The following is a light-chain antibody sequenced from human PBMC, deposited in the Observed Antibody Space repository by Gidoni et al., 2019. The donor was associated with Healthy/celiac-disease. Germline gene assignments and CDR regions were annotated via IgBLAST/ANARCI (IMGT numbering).Light chain of an antibody. Sequence: DIQLPPSPSSLSASVGDRVTITCRASQGISSNLAYYQQTPGKTPTLLIYAAATLQGGVPSRFSGRGSGTEFTLTISSLQPEDFATYYCQQLNSYPPHTFXQXTKLEIK. CDR3: QQLNSYPPHT. CDR1: QGISSN. CDR2: AAA. J-gene: IGKJ2*01. V-gene: IGKV1-9*01.